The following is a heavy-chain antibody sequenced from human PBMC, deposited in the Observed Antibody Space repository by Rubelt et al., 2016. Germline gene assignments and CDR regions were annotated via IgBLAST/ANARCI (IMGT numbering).Heavy chain of an antibody. CDR3: ARDLGTGMLTRYHGMDV. CDR1: GGTFNNYA. CDR2: VIPILGIA. V-gene: IGHV1-69*10. Sequence: GAEVKKPGSSVRVSCKASGGTFNNYAFTWIRQAPGQGLEWMGQVIPILGIAKYAQRFQDRVTITADKSKKTSDMQVSSLRTEDTAVYYCARDLGTGMLTRYHGMDVWGQGTTVTVSS. D-gene: IGHD5-18*01. J-gene: IGHJ6*02.